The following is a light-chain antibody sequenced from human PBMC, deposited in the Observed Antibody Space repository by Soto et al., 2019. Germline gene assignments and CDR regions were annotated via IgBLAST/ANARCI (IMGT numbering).Light chain of an antibody. CDR2: DAS. CDR1: QGIGSN. CDR3: QQFTYLPVA. J-gene: IGKJ4*01. V-gene: IGKV1D-13*01. Sequence: AIQLTQSPSSLSASVGDRVTITCRASQGIGSNLAWYHQKQGKAPKVLIYDASTLESGVPSRFSGSGYGTHFTLTISSLQPEDFATYYCQQFTYLPVAFGGGTKVEI.